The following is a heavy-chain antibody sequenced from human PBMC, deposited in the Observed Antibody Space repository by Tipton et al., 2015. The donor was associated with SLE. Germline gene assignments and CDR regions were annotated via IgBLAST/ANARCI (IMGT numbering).Heavy chain of an antibody. CDR3: ARGSGFYGMDV. CDR1: GGSISSHY. CDR2: INHSGST. D-gene: IGHD3-10*01. V-gene: IGHV4-34*01. Sequence: TLSLTCTVSGGSISSHYWSWIRQPPGKGLEWIGEINHSGSTNYNPSLKSRVTISVDTSKNQFSLKLSSVTAADTAVYYCARGSGFYGMDVWGQGTTVTVSS. J-gene: IGHJ6*02.